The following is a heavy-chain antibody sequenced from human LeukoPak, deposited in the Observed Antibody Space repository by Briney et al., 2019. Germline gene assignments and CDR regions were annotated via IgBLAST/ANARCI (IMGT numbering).Heavy chain of an antibody. CDR1: GGSISSYY. Sequence: PSETLSLTCTVSGGSISSYYWSWIRQPPGKGLEWIGYIYYSGSTNYNPSLKSRVTISVDTSKNQFSLKLSSVTAADTAVYYCARERNYDFWSSYYTGAFDIWGQGTMVTVSS. CDR3: ARERNYDFWSSYYTGAFDI. J-gene: IGHJ3*02. CDR2: IYYSGST. D-gene: IGHD3-3*01. V-gene: IGHV4-59*01.